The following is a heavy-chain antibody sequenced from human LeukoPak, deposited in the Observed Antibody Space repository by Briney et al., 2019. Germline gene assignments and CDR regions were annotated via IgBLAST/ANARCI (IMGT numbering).Heavy chain of an antibody. CDR3: ARGELGSYFDY. Sequence: SETLSLTCTVSGGSISSYYWSWIRQPPGKGLEWIGYIYTSGSTNYNPSPKNRVTISVVTSKNQFSLKLSSVTASDTAVYYCARGELGSYFDYWGQGTLVTVSS. D-gene: IGHD7-27*01. J-gene: IGHJ4*02. CDR2: IYTSGST. V-gene: IGHV4-4*09. CDR1: GGSISSYY.